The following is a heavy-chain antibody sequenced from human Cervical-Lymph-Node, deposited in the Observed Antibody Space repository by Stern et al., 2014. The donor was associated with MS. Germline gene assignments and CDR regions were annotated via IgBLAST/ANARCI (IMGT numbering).Heavy chain of an antibody. D-gene: IGHD4/OR15-4a*01. CDR1: GGSIISGDFY. Sequence: VQLVESGPGLVKPSQTLSLTCTVSGGSIISGDFYWSWIRQLPGKGLEWIGYIYYSGSTYYSPSLKSRVTISVDTANNQFSLKLSSVTAADTAVYYCARRAGGSDNYFDPWGQGTLVTVSS. V-gene: IGHV4-31*03. CDR2: IYYSGST. CDR3: ARRAGGSDNYFDP. J-gene: IGHJ5*02.